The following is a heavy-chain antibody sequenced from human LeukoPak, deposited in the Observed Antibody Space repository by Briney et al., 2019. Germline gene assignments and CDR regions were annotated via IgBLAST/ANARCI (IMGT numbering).Heavy chain of an antibody. CDR1: GGSISSSSYY. CDR2: IYYSGST. V-gene: IGHV4-39*01. Sequence: PSETLSLTCIVSGGSISSSSYYWGWIRQPPGRGLEWIGNIYYSGSTYYNPSLRSRLTISLDTSKNQFSLTLSSVTAADTAVYYCARLQYYYDSNGYYSLYYFDYWGQGTVVTVSS. J-gene: IGHJ4*02. CDR3: ARLQYYYDSNGYYSLYYFDY. D-gene: IGHD3-22*01.